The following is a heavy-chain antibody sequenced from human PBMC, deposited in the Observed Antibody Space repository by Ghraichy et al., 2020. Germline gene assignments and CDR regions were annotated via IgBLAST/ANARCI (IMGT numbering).Heavy chain of an antibody. CDR1: RDSVSSNTAV. Sequence: SQTLSLTCAHSRDSVSSNTAVSNWFRHHPSRGLECLGRTYYRSKWKNDYAVSVHCRIIINPHTSKNQFSLQLNSVTPEGTAMYYCASGGRLEPFDYWGQGTLVTCSS. V-gene: IGHV6-1*01. CDR2: TYYRSKWKN. J-gene: IGHJ4*02. CDR3: ASGGRLEPFDY. D-gene: IGHD1-1*01.